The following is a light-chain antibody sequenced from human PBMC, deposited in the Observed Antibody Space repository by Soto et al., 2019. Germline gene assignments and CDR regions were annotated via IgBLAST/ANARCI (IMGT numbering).Light chain of an antibody. V-gene: IGKV1-39*01. Sequence: DLQMTQSPSSLSASVGDRVTITCRASQSISTYLNWYQQKPGKAPKLVIYAASSLQSGVPSRFSGSGSGTDFTLTISSLQPEDFATYYCQQSYSTPYTFGQGTKLDIK. J-gene: IGKJ2*01. CDR2: AAS. CDR3: QQSYSTPYT. CDR1: QSISTY.